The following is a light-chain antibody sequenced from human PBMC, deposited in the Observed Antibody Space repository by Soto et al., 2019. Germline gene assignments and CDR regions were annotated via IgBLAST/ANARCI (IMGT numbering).Light chain of an antibody. Sequence: NFMLTQPHSVSESPGKTVTISCTRSSGSIASNYVQWYQQRPGSAPTTVIYEDNQRPSGVPDRFSGSIDSSSNSASLTISGLKTEDEADYYCQSYDRDVSGTGTKLTVL. CDR2: EDN. J-gene: IGLJ1*01. V-gene: IGLV6-57*04. CDR1: SGSIASNY. CDR3: QSYDRDV.